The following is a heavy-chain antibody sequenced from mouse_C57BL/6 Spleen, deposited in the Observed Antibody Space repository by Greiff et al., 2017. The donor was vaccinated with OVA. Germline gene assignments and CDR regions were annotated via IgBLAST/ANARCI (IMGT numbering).Heavy chain of an antibody. D-gene: IGHD1-1*01. J-gene: IGHJ1*03. CDR3: ARLGDGGSSDVPYWYFDV. CDR1: GFTFSDYG. Sequence: EVQGVESGGGLVKPGGSLKLSCAASGFTFSDYGMHWVRQAPGKGLEWVAYISSGSSTINYADTVKGRFTISRDNAKHTLFLQMTSLRSEDTAMYYGARLGDGGSSDVPYWYFDVWGTGTTVTVSS. V-gene: IGHV5-17*01. CDR2: ISSGSSTI.